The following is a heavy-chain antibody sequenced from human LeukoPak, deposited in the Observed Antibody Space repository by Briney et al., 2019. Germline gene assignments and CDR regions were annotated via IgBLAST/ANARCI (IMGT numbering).Heavy chain of an antibody. CDR2: ISSSSSYI. D-gene: IGHD1-26*01. Sequence: GGSLRLSCAASGFTFSSYWMSWVRQAPGKGLEWVSSISSSSSYIYYADSVKGRFTISRDNAKNSLYLQMNSLRAEDTAVYYCAREWELRGAFDIWGQGTMVTVSS. V-gene: IGHV3-21*01. J-gene: IGHJ3*02. CDR1: GFTFSSYW. CDR3: AREWELRGAFDI.